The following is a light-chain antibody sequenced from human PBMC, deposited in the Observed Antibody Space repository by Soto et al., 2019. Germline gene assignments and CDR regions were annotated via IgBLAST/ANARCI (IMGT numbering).Light chain of an antibody. CDR1: QSLSSSQ. CDR2: DAS. V-gene: IGKV3-20*01. Sequence: EIVLTQSPGTLSLSPGERATLSCRASQSLSSSQLAWYQQKPGQAPRLLIHDASSRATGISDRFTGSGSGTDFTLTITTLEPEDFAVYYGEPYGSSPRTFGLGTKVEIK. CDR3: EPYGSSPRT. J-gene: IGKJ1*01.